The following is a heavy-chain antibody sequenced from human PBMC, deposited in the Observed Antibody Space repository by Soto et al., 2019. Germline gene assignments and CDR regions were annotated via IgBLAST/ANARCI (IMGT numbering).Heavy chain of an antibody. CDR2: INPSGGST. Sequence: ASVKVSCKASGYTFTSYYMHWVRQAPGQGLEWMGIINPSGGSTSYAQKFQGRVTMTRDTSTSTVYMELSSLRSEDTAVYYCARDTPAGATTDLPLDYWGQGTLVTVSS. D-gene: IGHD1-26*01. V-gene: IGHV1-46*01. CDR3: ARDTPAGATTDLPLDY. J-gene: IGHJ4*02. CDR1: GYTFTSYY.